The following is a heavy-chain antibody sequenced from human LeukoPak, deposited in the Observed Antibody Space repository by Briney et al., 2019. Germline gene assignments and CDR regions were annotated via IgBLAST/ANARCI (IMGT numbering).Heavy chain of an antibody. D-gene: IGHD3-3*01. CDR3: ARDEGDYDFWSGSGPVRYFDY. CDR2: ISAYNGNT. CDR1: GYTFTSYG. V-gene: IGHV1-18*01. J-gene: IGHJ4*02. Sequence: AASVKVSCKASGYTFTSYGISWVRQAPGQGLEWMGWISAYNGNTNYAQKLQGRVTMTTDTSTSTAYMELRSLRSDDTAVYYCARDEGDYDFWSGSGPVRYFDYWGQGTLVTVSS.